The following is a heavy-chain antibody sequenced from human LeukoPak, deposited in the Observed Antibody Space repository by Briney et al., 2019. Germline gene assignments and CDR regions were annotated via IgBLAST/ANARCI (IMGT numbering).Heavy chain of an antibody. V-gene: IGHV1-46*01. CDR2: ISSGDGTT. CDR1: GYTFSTSL. D-gene: IGHD2-15*01. J-gene: IGHJ4*02. Sequence: GASVRASCKPFGYTFSTSLMHWLRRAPGQGLRGWGIISSGDGTTNYAQKFQDRVTMRTDTSASAVYLDLSSLRSEDTAVYYCARTRGYGYVDYWGQGTLVTVSS. CDR3: ARTRGYGYVDY.